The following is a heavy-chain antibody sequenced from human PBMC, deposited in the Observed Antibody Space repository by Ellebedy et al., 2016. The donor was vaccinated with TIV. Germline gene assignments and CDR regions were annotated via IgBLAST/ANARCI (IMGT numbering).Heavy chain of an antibody. D-gene: IGHD3-10*01. CDR3: ARDDPSGWLDP. Sequence: MPGGSLRLSCTVSGGSVSSGRYYWSWIRQPPGKGLEWVGYIYYSGSTNYNPSLKSRVTISIDTSKNQFSLRLTSVTAADTAVYYLARDDPSGWLDPWGQGTLVTVSS. V-gene: IGHV4-61*01. CDR2: IYYSGST. CDR1: GGSVSSGRYY. J-gene: IGHJ5*02.